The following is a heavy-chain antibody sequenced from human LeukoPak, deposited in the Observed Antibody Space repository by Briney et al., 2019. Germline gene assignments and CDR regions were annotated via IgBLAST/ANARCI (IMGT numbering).Heavy chain of an antibody. CDR1: GNILTEFS. V-gene: IGHV1-24*01. CDR2: FDPEDGKT. CDR3: ATAGDAIDSVMIWDF. D-gene: IGHD3/OR15-3a*01. J-gene: IGHJ4*02. Sequence: ASVKVSCKLSGNILTEFSMHWVRQAPGKGLEWMGGFDPEDGKTIYAQKFQGRVTMTEDTSTDTAYMELSSLRSEDTAVYYCATAGDAIDSVMIWDFWGQGTLVTVSS.